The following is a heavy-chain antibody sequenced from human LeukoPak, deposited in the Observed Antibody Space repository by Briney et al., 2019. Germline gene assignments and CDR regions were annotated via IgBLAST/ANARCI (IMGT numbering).Heavy chain of an antibody. J-gene: IGHJ4*02. Sequence: PSETLSLTCTVSGGSISSSSYYWGWIRQPPWKGLEWIGSIYYSGSTYYNPSLKSRVTISVDTSKNQFSLKLSSVTAADTAVYYCAKMRSGYNYGPIDYWGQGTLVTVSS. V-gene: IGHV4-39*07. D-gene: IGHD5-18*01. CDR2: IYYSGST. CDR1: GGSISSSSYY. CDR3: AKMRSGYNYGPIDY.